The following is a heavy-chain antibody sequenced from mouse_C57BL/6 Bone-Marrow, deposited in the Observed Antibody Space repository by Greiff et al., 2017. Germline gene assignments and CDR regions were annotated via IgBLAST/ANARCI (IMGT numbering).Heavy chain of an antibody. J-gene: IGHJ1*03. CDR2: IYPGGGYT. CDR1: GYTFTNYW. Sequence: VQLQQSGAELVRPGTSVKMSCKASGYTFTNYWIGWAKQRPGNGLEWIGDIYPGGGYTNYNEKFKGKATLTADKSSSTAYMQFSSLTSEDSAIYYCARGGDENWNFDVWGTGTTVTVSS. V-gene: IGHV1-63*01. D-gene: IGHD2-13*01. CDR3: ARGGDENWNFDV.